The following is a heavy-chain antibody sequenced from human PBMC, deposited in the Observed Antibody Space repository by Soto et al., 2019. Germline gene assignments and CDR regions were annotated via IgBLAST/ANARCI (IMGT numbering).Heavy chain of an antibody. J-gene: IGHJ5*02. V-gene: IGHV4-59*01. CDR3: ARAGELDYNWFDP. CDR1: GGSISSYY. Sequence: SETLSLTCTVSGGSISSYYWSWIRQPPGKGLEWIGYIYYSGSTNYNPSLKSRVTISVDTSKNQFSLKLSSVTAADTAVYYCARAGELDYNWFDPWGQGTLVTVSS. CDR2: IYYSGST. D-gene: IGHD1-26*01.